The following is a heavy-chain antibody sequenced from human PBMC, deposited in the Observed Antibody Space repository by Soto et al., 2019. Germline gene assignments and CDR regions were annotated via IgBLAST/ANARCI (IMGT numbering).Heavy chain of an antibody. J-gene: IGHJ4*02. Sequence: QVQLVQSGAEVKKPGSSVKVSCKASGGTFSSYAISWVRQAPGQGLEWMGGIIPILGTANYAQKFQGRVTITADESTSTAYMELSRLRFEDTAVYYCARWVGVGDCSGGSCYPPSVYFDYWGQGTLVTVSS. CDR1: GGTFSSYA. V-gene: IGHV1-69*01. D-gene: IGHD2-15*01. CDR2: IIPILGTA. CDR3: ARWVGVGDCSGGSCYPPSVYFDY.